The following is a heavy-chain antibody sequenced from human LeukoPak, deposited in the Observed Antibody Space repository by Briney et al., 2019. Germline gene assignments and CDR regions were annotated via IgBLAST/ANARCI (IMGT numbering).Heavy chain of an antibody. CDR2: INPNSGVT. Sequence: ASVKVPCKASGYTFTGYYMHWVRQAPGQGLEWMGWINPNSGVTNHAQKFQGRVTMTRNTSISTAYMELSSLRSEDTAVYYCARGIGDFDPWGQGTLVTVSS. CDR3: ARGIGDFDP. CDR1: GYTFTGYY. J-gene: IGHJ5*02. V-gene: IGHV1-2*02. D-gene: IGHD4-17*01.